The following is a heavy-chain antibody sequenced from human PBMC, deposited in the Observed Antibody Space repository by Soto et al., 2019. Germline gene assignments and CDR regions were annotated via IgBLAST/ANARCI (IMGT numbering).Heavy chain of an antibody. CDR2: TYYRSKWYY. V-gene: IGHV6-1*01. J-gene: IGHJ4*02. CDR3: AKDPGYSLDY. Sequence: PSQTLSLTCVISGDSVSIYSGAWNWIRQSPSRGLEWLGRTYYRSKWYYDYAESVKSRIIISVDTSKNQFSLQLNSVTPEDAAVYYCAKDPGYSLDYWGQGTPVTVSS. CDR1: GDSVSIYSGA. D-gene: IGHD5-12*01.